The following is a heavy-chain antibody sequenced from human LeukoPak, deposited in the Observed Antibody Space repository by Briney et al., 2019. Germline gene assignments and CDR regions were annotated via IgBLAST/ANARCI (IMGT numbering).Heavy chain of an antibody. V-gene: IGHV3-74*01. CDR3: ARVSRCYDSTIYYNELGY. Sequence: PGGSLRLSCAASGFTFSNYWMHWVRQAPGKGLVWVSRINSDGSSTSYADSVQGRFTISRDNAKNTLYLQMNSLRAEDTAVYYCARVSRCYDSTIYYNELGYWGQGTLVTVSS. CDR1: GFTFSNYW. CDR2: INSDGSST. D-gene: IGHD3-10*01. J-gene: IGHJ4*02.